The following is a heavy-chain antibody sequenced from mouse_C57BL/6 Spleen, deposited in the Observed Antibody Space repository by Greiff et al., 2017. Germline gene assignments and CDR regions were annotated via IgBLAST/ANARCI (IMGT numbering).Heavy chain of an antibody. CDR2: IRLKSDNYAT. CDR3: TSYYYGSSYGYFDV. CDR1: GFTFSNYW. J-gene: IGHJ1*03. V-gene: IGHV6-3*01. D-gene: IGHD1-1*01. Sequence: EVQRVESGGGLVQPGGSMKLSCVASGFTFSNYWMNWVRQSPEKGLEWVAQIRLKSDNYATHYAESVKGRFTISRDDSKSSVYLQMNNLRAEDTGIYYCTSYYYGSSYGYFDVWGTGTTVTVSS.